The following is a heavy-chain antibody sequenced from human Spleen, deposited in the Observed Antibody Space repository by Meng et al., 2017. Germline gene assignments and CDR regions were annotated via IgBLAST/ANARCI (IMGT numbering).Heavy chain of an antibody. V-gene: IGHV1-8*03. CDR3: AREDKYYYGMDV. Sequence: ASVKVSCKPSGYNFPDYYIHWVRQATGQGLEWMGWMNPNSGNTGYAQKFQGRVTITRNTSISTACMELSSLRSEDTAVYYCAREDKYYYGMDVWGQGTPVTVSS. J-gene: IGHJ6*02. CDR1: GYNFPDYY. CDR2: MNPNSGNT.